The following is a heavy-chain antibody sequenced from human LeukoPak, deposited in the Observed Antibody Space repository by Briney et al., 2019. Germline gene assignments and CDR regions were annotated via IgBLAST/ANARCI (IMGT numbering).Heavy chain of an antibody. V-gene: IGHV3-7*01. CDR3: ARDQGSMIVVRPTNWYFDL. J-gene: IGHJ2*01. CDR2: INQDGSEI. CDR1: GFTFSNYW. D-gene: IGHD3-22*01. Sequence: GGSLRLSCAASGFTFSNYWMSWVRQAPGKGREWLANINQDGSEIYYVDSVKGRFTISRDKGKNSLYLQINSLRADDTAVYYCARDQGSMIVVRPTNWYFDLWGRGTLVTVSS.